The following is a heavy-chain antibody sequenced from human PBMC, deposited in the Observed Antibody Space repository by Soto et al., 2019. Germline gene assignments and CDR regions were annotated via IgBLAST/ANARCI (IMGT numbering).Heavy chain of an antibody. CDR2: ISWNSGSI. CDR1: GFTFDDYA. J-gene: IGHJ4*02. Sequence: EVQLVESGGGLVQPGRSLRLSCAASGFTFDDYAMHWVRQAPGKGLEWVSGISWNSGSIGYADSVKGRFTISRDNAKNSLYLQMNSLRAEDTAWYYCAKVGPCISTSCYALDYWGQGTLVTVSS. CDR3: AKVGPCISTSCYALDY. D-gene: IGHD2-2*01. V-gene: IGHV3-9*01.